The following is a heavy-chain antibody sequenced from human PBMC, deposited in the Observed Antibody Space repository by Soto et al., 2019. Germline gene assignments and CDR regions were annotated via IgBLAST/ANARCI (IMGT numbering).Heavy chain of an antibody. CDR3: ARDETYCSGCSCYSVVLDP. CDR2: IIPIFGTA. Sequence: QVQLVQSGAEVKKPGSSVKVSCKASGGTFSSYAISWVRQAPGQGLEWMGGIIPIFGTANYAQKFQGRVTITADESTSTAYMELSSLRSEDTAVYYCARDETYCSGCSCYSVVLDPWGQGTLVTVSS. CDR1: GGTFSSYA. J-gene: IGHJ5*02. V-gene: IGHV1-69*12. D-gene: IGHD2-15*01.